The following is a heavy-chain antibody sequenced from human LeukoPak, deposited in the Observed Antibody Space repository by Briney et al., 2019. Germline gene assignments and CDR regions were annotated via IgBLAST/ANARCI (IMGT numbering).Heavy chain of an antibody. CDR1: GFTVSSNY. CDR3: AKAFDIVVVPAAGGAFDI. D-gene: IGHD2-2*01. CDR2: IYSGGST. J-gene: IGHJ3*02. V-gene: IGHV3-53*01. Sequence: PGGSLRLSCAASGFTVSSNYMSWVRQAPGKGLEWVSVIYSGGSTYYADSVKSRFTISRDNSKNTLYLQMNSLRAEDTAVYYCAKAFDIVVVPAAGGAFDIWGQGTMVTVSS.